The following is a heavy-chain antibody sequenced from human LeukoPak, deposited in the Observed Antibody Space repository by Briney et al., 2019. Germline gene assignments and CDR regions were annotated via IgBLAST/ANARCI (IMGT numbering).Heavy chain of an antibody. D-gene: IGHD2-21*01. CDR3: ARGDSYCGADCYHPPGH. J-gene: IGHJ4*02. V-gene: IGHV1-69*04. Sequence: SVKVSCKASGGTFSSYAISWVRQAPGQGLEWMGRINPILGIAHYAQNFQGRVTITADKSTNTVYMELSSLRSEDTAIYYCARGDSYCGADCYHPPGHWGQGTLVTVSS. CDR1: GGTFSSYA. CDR2: INPILGIA.